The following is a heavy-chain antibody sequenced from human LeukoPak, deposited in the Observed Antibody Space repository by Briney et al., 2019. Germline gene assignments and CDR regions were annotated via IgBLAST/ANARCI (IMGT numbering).Heavy chain of an antibody. CDR2: INHSGST. CDR3: ARDRGGYSGYPYYYYYMDV. V-gene: IGHV4-34*01. J-gene: IGHJ6*03. Sequence: PSETLSLTGAVYGGSFSGYYWSWIRQPPGKGLEWIGEINHSGSTNYNPSLKSRVTISVDTSKNQFSLKLSSVTAADTAVYYCARDRGGYSGYPYYYYYMDVWGKGTTVTVSS. D-gene: IGHD5-12*01. CDR1: GGSFSGYY.